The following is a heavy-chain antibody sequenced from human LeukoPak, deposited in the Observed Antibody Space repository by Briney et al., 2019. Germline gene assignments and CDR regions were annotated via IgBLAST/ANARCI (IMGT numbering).Heavy chain of an antibody. V-gene: IGHV1-69*04. CDR1: GGTFSSYA. J-gene: IGHJ2*01. CDR3: SCYDTNWYFDL. CDR2: IIPILGIA. D-gene: IGHD2-15*01. Sequence: RASVKVSCKASGGTFSSYAISWVRQAPGQGLEWMGRIIPILGIANYAQKFQGRVTITADKSTSTAYMELSSLRSEDTAVYYCSCYDTNWYFDLWGRGTLVTVSS.